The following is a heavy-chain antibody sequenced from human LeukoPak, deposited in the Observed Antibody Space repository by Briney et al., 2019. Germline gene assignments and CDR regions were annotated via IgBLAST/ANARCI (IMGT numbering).Heavy chain of an antibody. Sequence: ASVKVSCKASGYTFTSYDINWVRQATGQGPEWMGWMSPNSGGTNYAQKFQGRVTMTRDTSISTAYMELSRLRSDDTAVYYCASEAMGSITMVRGVMDYWGQGTLVTVSS. V-gene: IGHV1-2*02. J-gene: IGHJ4*02. CDR3: ASEAMGSITMVRGVMDY. D-gene: IGHD3-10*01. CDR1: GYTFTSYD. CDR2: MSPNSGGT.